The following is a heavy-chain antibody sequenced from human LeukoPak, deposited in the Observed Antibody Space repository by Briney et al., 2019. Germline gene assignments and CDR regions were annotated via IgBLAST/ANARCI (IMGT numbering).Heavy chain of an antibody. CDR2: ISAYNGNT. CDR3: ARGTYFDWLLTSRDYGMDV. CDR1: GYTFTSYG. D-gene: IGHD3-9*01. J-gene: IGHJ6*02. Sequence: ASVTVACKASGYTFTSYGISWVRQAPGQGLEWMGWISAYNGNTNYAQKLQGRVTMTTDTSTSTAYMELRSLRSDDTAVYYCARGTYFDWLLTSRDYGMDVWGQGTTVTVSS. V-gene: IGHV1-18*01.